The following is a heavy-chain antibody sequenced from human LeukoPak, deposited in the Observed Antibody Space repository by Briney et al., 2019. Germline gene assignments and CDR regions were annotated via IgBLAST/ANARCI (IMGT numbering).Heavy chain of an antibody. CDR3: ARYSSPGSRDYYFYGMDV. V-gene: IGHV3-7*01. CDR1: LFTFSSNM. D-gene: IGHD2-21*01. Sequence: TGGFLRFSCGASLFTFSSNMMSCRQQAPGEGLGWVSNIKQDGGSIYYADSVRGRFTISRDNAKNSLYLQMNSLRAEDTAVYYCARYSSPGSRDYYFYGMDVWGQGTTVTVSS. J-gene: IGHJ6*02. CDR2: IKQDGGSI.